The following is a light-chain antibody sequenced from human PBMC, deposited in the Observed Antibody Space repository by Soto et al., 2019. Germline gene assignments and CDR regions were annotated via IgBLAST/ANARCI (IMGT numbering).Light chain of an antibody. CDR2: EVS. Sequence: QSGLTQPASVSGSPGQSITISCTGTSSDLGGYNYVSWSQQHPGKAAKLIIYEVSNRPSGVSNRFSGSKSGNTASLTISGLQAEDEADYYCSSYTTTDTYVFGTGTKVTV. CDR1: SSDLGGYNY. V-gene: IGLV2-14*01. CDR3: SSYTTTDTYV. J-gene: IGLJ1*01.